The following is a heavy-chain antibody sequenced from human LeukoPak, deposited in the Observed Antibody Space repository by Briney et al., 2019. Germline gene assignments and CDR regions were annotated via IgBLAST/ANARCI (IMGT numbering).Heavy chain of an antibody. CDR2: INPNSGGT. CDR1: GYTFTGYY. CDR3: ARDRKQWLVGDNNWFDP. Sequence: ASVKVSCKASGYTFTGYYMHWVRQAPGQGLEWMGWINPNSGGTNYAQKFQGRVTMTRDTSISTAYMELSRLRSDDTAVYYCARDRKQWLVGDNNWFDPWGQGTLVTVSS. D-gene: IGHD6-19*01. J-gene: IGHJ5*02. V-gene: IGHV1-2*02.